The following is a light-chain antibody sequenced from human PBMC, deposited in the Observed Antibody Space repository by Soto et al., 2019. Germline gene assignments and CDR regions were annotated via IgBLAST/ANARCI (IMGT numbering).Light chain of an antibody. V-gene: IGKV4-1*01. Sequence: DIVMTQSPDSLAVSLGERATINCKSSQSVLVTPDNKNNLAWYQQKPGQPPRLLIYWAFFQESGVPDRFSGSGSGTDFTLTITNLRAEDVAVYYCQQYFIAPLTFGGGTKLEIK. CDR1: QSVLVTPDNKNN. J-gene: IGKJ4*01. CDR2: WAF. CDR3: QQYFIAPLT.